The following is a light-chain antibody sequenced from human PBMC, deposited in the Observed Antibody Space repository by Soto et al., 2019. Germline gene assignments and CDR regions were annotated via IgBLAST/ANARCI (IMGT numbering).Light chain of an antibody. CDR2: GVS. CDR1: QSISSS. Sequence: DIQMTQFPSTLSASVGAEVTITCGASQSISSSLNWYQKKSVKAPNLLXYGVSRLQGGVPSRFSGSGSGTDLTLSISSLQTEDFANYYCQQSYTAPSITFGQGTRLEIK. V-gene: IGKV1-39*01. J-gene: IGKJ5*01. CDR3: QQSYTAPSIT.